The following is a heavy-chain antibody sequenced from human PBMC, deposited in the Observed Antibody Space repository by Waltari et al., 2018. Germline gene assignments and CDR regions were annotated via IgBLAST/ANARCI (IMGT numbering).Heavy chain of an antibody. Sequence: EVQLSESGGGLVPPGGSLRLSCAASGFTFSTYVMRWVRRAPGKGLEWVSSLSHDGDTTYYADAVKGRFSTFRDNSRNTLYLQMNSLRAEDTAVYYCAPLGYCSDGTCYSTDYWGQGTLVTVSS. CDR3: APLGYCSDGTCYSTDY. D-gene: IGHD2-15*01. V-gene: IGHV3-23*01. CDR1: GFTFSTYV. J-gene: IGHJ4*02. CDR2: LSHDGDTT.